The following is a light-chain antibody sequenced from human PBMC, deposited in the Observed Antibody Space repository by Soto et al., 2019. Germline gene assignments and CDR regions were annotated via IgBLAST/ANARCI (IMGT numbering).Light chain of an antibody. CDR2: EVS. J-gene: IGLJ2*01. V-gene: IGLV2-14*01. CDR1: SSDVGGYNY. Sequence: QSALTQPASVSGSRGQSITISCTGTSSDVGGYNYVSWYQQHPGKAPKLIIYEVSNRPSGVSNRFSGSKSGNTASLTISGLQAEDEADYYCTSYTSSSTLVFGGGTKVTVL. CDR3: TSYTSSSTLV.